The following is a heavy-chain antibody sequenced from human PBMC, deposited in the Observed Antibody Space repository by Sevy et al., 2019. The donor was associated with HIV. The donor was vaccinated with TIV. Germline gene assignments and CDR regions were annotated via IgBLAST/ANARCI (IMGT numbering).Heavy chain of an antibody. Sequence: GGSLRLSCAASGFTFSSYSMNWVRQAPGKGLEWVSYISRSSSTIYYADSVKGRFTISRDNAKNSLYLQMNSLRDEDTAVYYCARERKMYDSSGYYFHFDYWSQGTLVTVSS. J-gene: IGHJ4*02. D-gene: IGHD3-22*01. CDR1: GFTFSSYS. CDR3: ARERKMYDSSGYYFHFDY. CDR2: ISRSSSTI. V-gene: IGHV3-48*02.